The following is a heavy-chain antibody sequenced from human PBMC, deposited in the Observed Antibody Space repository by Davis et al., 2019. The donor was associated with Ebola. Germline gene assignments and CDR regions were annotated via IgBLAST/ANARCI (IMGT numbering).Heavy chain of an antibody. CDR1: RLPFSRYT. V-gene: IGHV3-21*01. Sequence: GESLKISCAASRLPFSRYTMNWVRQAPGRGLEWLSSITSSSSYIYYADSVRGRFTISRDNAKNSLYLQMNSLRAEDTAVYYCARGNFGVVIVHLEYWGQGTLVTVSS. CDR3: ARGNFGVVIVHLEY. CDR2: ITSSSSYI. J-gene: IGHJ4*02. D-gene: IGHD3-3*01.